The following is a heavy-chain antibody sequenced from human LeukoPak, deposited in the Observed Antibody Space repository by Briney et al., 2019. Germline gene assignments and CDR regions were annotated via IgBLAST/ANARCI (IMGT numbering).Heavy chain of an antibody. CDR3: ARDHLEGIVVVPAGP. CDR1: GFTFSSYG. CDR2: ISYDGSNK. V-gene: IGHV3-30*03. J-gene: IGHJ5*02. D-gene: IGHD2-2*01. Sequence: PGGSLRLSCAASGFTFSSYGMHWVRQAPGKGLEWVAVISYDGSNKYYADSVKGRFTISRDNSKNTLYLQMNSLRAEDTAVYYCARDHLEGIVVVPAGPWGQGTLVTVSS.